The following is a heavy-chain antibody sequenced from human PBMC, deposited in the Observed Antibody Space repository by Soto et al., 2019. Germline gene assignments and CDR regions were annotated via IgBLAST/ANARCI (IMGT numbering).Heavy chain of an antibody. CDR2: IYYSGST. V-gene: IGHV4-59*08. Sequence: SQTLSLTCTVSGGSISSYYWSWIRQPPGKGLEWIGYIYYSGSTNYNPSLKSRVTISVDTSKNQFSLKLGSVTAADTALYYCARHFHVLTYYDFWSGYPDPYYYYYMDVWGKGTTVTVSS. CDR3: ARHFHVLTYYDFWSGYPDPYYYYYMDV. J-gene: IGHJ6*03. CDR1: GGSISSYY. D-gene: IGHD3-3*01.